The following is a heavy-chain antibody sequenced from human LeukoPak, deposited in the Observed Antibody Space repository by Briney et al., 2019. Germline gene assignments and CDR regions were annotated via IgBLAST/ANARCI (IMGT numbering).Heavy chain of an antibody. Sequence: GGSLRLSCAASGFTFSSCDMHWVRQATGKGLEWVSAIGTAGDTYYPGSVKGRFTISRENAKNSLYLQMNSLRAGDTAVYYCARARGYCSGGSCPDAFDIWGQGTMVTVSS. CDR2: IGTAGDT. D-gene: IGHD2-15*01. J-gene: IGHJ3*02. V-gene: IGHV3-13*01. CDR1: GFTFSSCD. CDR3: ARARGYCSGGSCPDAFDI.